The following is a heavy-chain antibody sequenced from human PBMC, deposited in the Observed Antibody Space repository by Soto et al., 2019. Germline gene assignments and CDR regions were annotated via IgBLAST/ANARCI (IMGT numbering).Heavy chain of an antibody. CDR1: SGSISSYY. V-gene: IGHV4-59*01. Sequence: SETLSVTCPVSSGSISSYYLNWIRQPPGKGLEWIGSIYYSENTNYSPSLKSRVTISVDTSKKQFSLKLTSVTAADTAMYYCARGYCSSTSCYEFDYWGQGTLVTVSS. D-gene: IGHD2-2*01. CDR2: IYYSENT. J-gene: IGHJ4*02. CDR3: ARGYCSSTSCYEFDY.